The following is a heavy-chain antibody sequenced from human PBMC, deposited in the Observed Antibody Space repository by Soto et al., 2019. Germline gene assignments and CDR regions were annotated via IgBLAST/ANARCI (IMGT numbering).Heavy chain of an antibody. J-gene: IGHJ5*02. CDR2: INSDGSTT. V-gene: IGHV3-74*01. CDR1: GFTFSSYW. CDR3: AREVGYCSGGGCYDWFDP. D-gene: IGHD2-15*01. Sequence: EVQLVESGGGLVQPGGSLRLSCAASGFTFSSYWMHWVRQAPGKGLVWVSRINSDGSTTTYADSVKGRFTISRDNAKNTLYLQMSSLRAEDTAVYSCAREVGYCSGGGCYDWFDPWGQGTLVTVSS.